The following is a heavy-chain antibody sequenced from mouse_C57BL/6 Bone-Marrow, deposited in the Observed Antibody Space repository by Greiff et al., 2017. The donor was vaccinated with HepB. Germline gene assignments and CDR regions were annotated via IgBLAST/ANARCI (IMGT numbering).Heavy chain of an antibody. CDR2: ISNGGGST. J-gene: IGHJ4*01. V-gene: IGHV5-12*01. CDR3: EKRDSNCVGYYAMDY. Sequence: EVKLMKSGGGLVQPGGSLKLSCAASGFTFSDYYMYWVRQTPEKRLEWVAYISNGGGSTYYPDTVKGRITISRDNAKNTLYLQMSRLKAEDTAMYYCEKRDSNCVGYYAMDYWGQGTSVTVSS. D-gene: IGHD2-5*01. CDR1: GFTFSDYY.